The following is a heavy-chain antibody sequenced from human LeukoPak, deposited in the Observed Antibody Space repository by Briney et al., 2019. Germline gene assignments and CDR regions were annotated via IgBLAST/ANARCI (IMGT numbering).Heavy chain of an antibody. CDR1: GFTFSDHY. D-gene: IGHD3-3*01. V-gene: IGHV3-72*01. CDR3: ARVVAIFGVDYYMDV. CDR2: SRNKGNNYII. J-gene: IGHJ6*03. Sequence: GGSLRLSCAASGFTFSDHYMDWVRQAPGKGLEWVGRSRNKGNNYIIEYAASVKGRFTISRDDSKNSLYLQMNSLRAEDTAVYYCARVVAIFGVDYYMDVWGKGTTVTVSS.